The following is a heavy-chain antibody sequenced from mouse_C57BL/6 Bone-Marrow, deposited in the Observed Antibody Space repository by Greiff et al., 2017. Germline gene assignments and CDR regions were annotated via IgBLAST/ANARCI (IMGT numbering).Heavy chain of an antibody. D-gene: IGHD4-1*01. V-gene: IGHV1-55*01. J-gene: IGHJ2*01. CDR2: IYPTSGRT. Sequence: VQLQQPGAELVKPGASVKMSCKASGYTFTSYWITRVKQRPGQGLEWIGDIYPTSGRTNYNEKFKSKTILTLDTSSNTAYMQLSSLTSEDSAVFYCARSGPLGRSFDYWGQGTTLTVSS. CDR3: ARSGPLGRSFDY. CDR1: GYTFTSYW.